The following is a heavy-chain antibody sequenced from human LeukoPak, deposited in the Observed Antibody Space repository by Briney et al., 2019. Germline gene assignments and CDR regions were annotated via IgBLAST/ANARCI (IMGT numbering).Heavy chain of an antibody. CDR2: IWYDGSNK. V-gene: IGHV3-33*08. J-gene: IGHJ6*02. CDR1: GFTFSSYG. CDR3: ARDHCSSTSCDYYYGMDV. D-gene: IGHD2-2*01. Sequence: GGSLRLSCAASGFTFSSYGMHWVRQAPGKGLEWVAVIWYDGSNKYYADSVKGRFTISRDNSKNTLYLQMNSLRAEDTAVYYCARDHCSSTSCDYYYGMDVWGQGTTVTVSS.